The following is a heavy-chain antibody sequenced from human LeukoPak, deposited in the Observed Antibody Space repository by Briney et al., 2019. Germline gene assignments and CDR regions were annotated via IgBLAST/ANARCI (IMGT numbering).Heavy chain of an antibody. CDR2: IYYSGST. V-gene: IGHV4-39*01. CDR1: GGSISSSSYY. CDR3: ARAHAGGDILIFDY. Sequence: SETLSLTCTVSGGSISSSSYYWGWIRQPPGKGLEWIGSIYYSGSTYYNPSLKSRVTISVDTSKNQFSLKLSSVTAADTAVYYCARAHAGGDILIFDYWGQGTLVTVSS. D-gene: IGHD3-9*01. J-gene: IGHJ4*02.